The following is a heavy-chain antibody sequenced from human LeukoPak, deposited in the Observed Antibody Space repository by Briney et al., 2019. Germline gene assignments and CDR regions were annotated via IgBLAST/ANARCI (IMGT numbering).Heavy chain of an antibody. Sequence: PGRSLRLSCAASGFTFDDYAMHWVRQAPGKGLEWASGISWNSGSIGYADSVKGRFTISRDNAKNSLYLQMNSLRAEDTALYYCAKDLGYSGYDSIFDYWGQGTLVTVSS. CDR2: ISWNSGSI. J-gene: IGHJ4*02. CDR3: AKDLGYSGYDSIFDY. CDR1: GFTFDDYA. V-gene: IGHV3-9*01. D-gene: IGHD5-12*01.